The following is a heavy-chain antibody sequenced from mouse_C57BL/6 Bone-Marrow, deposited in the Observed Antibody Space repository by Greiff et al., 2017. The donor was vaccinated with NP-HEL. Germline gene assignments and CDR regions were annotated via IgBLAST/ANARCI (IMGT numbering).Heavy chain of an antibody. CDR1: GFSLTSYG. V-gene: IGHV2-5*01. D-gene: IGHD2-2*01. Sequence: QVQLQQSGPGLVQPSQSLSITCTVSGFSLTSYGVHWVRQSPGKGLEWLVVIWRGGSTDYTAAFMSRLSITKDNSKSQVFCKISRLQAEDTAIYYCAKWDGGYYYAMDYWGQGTSVTVSS. J-gene: IGHJ4*01. CDR3: AKWDGGYYYAMDY. CDR2: IWRGGST.